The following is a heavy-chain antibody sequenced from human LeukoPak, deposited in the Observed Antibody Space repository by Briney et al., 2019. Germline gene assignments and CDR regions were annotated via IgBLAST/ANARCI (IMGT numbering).Heavy chain of an antibody. J-gene: IGHJ4*02. D-gene: IGHD1-26*01. CDR1: GFNFKHYA. CDR2: ISGSGGST. V-gene: IGHV3-23*01. CDR3: AASGSYLLYFDY. Sequence: GGSLRLSCAASGFNFKHYAMNWVRQAPGKGLEWVTAISGSGGSTYYADSVKGRFTISRDNSKNTLYLQMNSLRAEDTAVYYCAASGSYLLYFDYWGQGTLVTVSS.